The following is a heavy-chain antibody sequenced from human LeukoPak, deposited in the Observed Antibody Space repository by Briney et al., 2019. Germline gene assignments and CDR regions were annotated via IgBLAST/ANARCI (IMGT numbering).Heavy chain of an antibody. CDR1: GGSFSGYY. CDR2: INHSGST. CDR3: ARASSSSYFDY. D-gene: IGHD6-13*01. Sequence: PSETLSLTCAVYGGSFSGYYWSLIRQPPGKGLEWIGEINHSGSTNYNPSLKSRVTISVETSKNQFSLKLSSVTAADTAVYYCARASSSSYFDYWGQGTLVTVSS. V-gene: IGHV4-34*01. J-gene: IGHJ4*02.